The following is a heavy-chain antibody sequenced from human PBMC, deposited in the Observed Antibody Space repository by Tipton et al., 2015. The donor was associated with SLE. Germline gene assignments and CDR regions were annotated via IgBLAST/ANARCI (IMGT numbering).Heavy chain of an antibody. CDR3: ARDVFTNYYYYGMDV. Sequence: SLRLSCAASGFTFSSYWMHWVRQAPGKGLVWVSHINFDGTTTTYADSVKGRFTISRDNAKNTLYLQMNSPRAEDTAVYYCARDVFTNYYYYGMDVWGQGTTVTVSS. J-gene: IGHJ6*02. CDR2: INFDGTTT. CDR1: GFTFSSYW. V-gene: IGHV3-74*01.